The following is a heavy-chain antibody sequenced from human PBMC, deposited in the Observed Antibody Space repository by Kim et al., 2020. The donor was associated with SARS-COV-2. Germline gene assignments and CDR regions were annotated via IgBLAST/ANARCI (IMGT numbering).Heavy chain of an antibody. V-gene: IGHV4-34*01. J-gene: IGHJ3*02. Sequence: SETLSLTCAVYGGSFSGYYWSWIRQPPGKGLEWIGEINHSGSTNYNPSLKSRVTISVDTSKNQFSLKLSSVTAADTAVYYCAREYYYGSGRAFDIWGQGTMVTVSS. CDR3: AREYYYGSGRAFDI. CDR2: INHSGST. CDR1: GGSFSGYY. D-gene: IGHD3-10*01.